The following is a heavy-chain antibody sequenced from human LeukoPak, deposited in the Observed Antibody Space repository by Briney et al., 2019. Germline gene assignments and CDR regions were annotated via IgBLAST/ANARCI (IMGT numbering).Heavy chain of an antibody. CDR3: ARDIVVLRFLEWSRYFDY. V-gene: IGHV1-2*02. Sequence: ASVKVSCKASGYSFTGYYMHWVRQASGQGLEWMGWINPNSGGTNYAQKFQGRVTMTRDTSISTAYMELSRLRSDDTAVYYCARDIVVLRFLEWSRYFDYWGQGTLVTVSS. D-gene: IGHD3-3*01. J-gene: IGHJ4*02. CDR2: INPNSGGT. CDR1: GYSFTGYY.